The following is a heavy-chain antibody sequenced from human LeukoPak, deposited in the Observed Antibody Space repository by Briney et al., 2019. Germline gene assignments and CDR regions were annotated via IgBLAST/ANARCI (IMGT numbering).Heavy chain of an antibody. D-gene: IGHD2-2*01. Sequence: SETLSLTCTVSGGSISSSSYYWGWIRQPPGKGLEWIGSIYYSGSSFDNPALKSRVTISVDTSKNQFSLKLSSVTAADTAVYYCARDYCSSTSCYVGNWFDPWGQGTLVTVSS. CDR1: GGSISSSSYY. CDR2: IYYSGSS. V-gene: IGHV4-39*02. J-gene: IGHJ5*02. CDR3: ARDYCSSTSCYVGNWFDP.